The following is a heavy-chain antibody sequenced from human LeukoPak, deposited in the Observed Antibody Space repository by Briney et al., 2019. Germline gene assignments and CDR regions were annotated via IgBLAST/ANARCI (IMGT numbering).Heavy chain of an antibody. CDR3: ARYFGTYDAFDI. J-gene: IGHJ3*02. D-gene: IGHD3-9*01. CDR1: GYTFTGYY. V-gene: IGHV1-2*02. Sequence: GASVKVSCKASGYTFTGYYMHWVRQAPGQGLEWMGWINPNSGGTNYAQKFQGRVTMTRDTSICTAYMELSRLRSDDTAVYYCARYFGTYDAFDIWGQGTMVTVSS. CDR2: INPNSGGT.